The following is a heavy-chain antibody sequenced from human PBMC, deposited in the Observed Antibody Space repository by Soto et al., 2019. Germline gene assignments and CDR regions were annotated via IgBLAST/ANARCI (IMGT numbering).Heavy chain of an antibody. CDR2: IIPVLGIP. V-gene: IGHV1-69*01. D-gene: IGHD6-13*01. CDR3: ASSAGLDPLLNYYGLNV. Sequence: QVLLVQSSAEVKKPGSSVKVSCKASGGTFTSTAFSWVRQAPGQGLEWMGGIIPVLGIPNYAQKFQARLTVCADASTPTVHMELSSLRSDDTAVYYCASSAGLDPLLNYYGLNVWGQG. J-gene: IGHJ6*02. CDR1: GGTFTSTA.